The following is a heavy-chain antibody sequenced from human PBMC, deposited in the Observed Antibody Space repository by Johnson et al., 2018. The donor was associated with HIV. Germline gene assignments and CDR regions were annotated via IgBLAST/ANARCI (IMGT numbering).Heavy chain of an antibody. CDR1: GFTFSDYY. V-gene: IGHV3-11*01. Sequence: QVQLVESGGGLVKPGGSLRLSCAASGFTFSDYYMSWIRQAPGKGLEWVSYISSSGSTIYYADSVKGRFTISRDNSKNTLYLQMNSLRAEDTALYHCAKVGAQQWDAFDIWGQGTMVTVSS. CDR2: ISSSGSTI. D-gene: IGHD3-16*01. J-gene: IGHJ3*02. CDR3: AKVGAQQWDAFDI.